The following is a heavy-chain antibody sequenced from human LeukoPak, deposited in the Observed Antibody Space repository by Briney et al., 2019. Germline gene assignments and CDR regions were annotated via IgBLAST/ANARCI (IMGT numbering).Heavy chain of an antibody. CDR3: ARRERLGYSSGRGTFDI. V-gene: IGHV3-33*01. D-gene: IGHD5-18*01. Sequence: PGRSLRLSCAASGITFSSYGMHWARQAPGKGLEWVAVIWYDGSNKYYADSVKGRFTISRDNSKNTLYLQMNSLRAEDTAVYYCARRERLGYSSGRGTFDIWGQGTMVTVSS. J-gene: IGHJ3*02. CDR1: GITFSSYG. CDR2: IWYDGSNK.